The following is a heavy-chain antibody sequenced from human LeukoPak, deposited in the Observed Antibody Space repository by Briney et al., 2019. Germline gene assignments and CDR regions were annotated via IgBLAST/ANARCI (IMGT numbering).Heavy chain of an antibody. J-gene: IGHJ5*02. Sequence: SVKVSCKASGGTFSSYAISWVRQAPGQGLEWMGRIIPFLGIANYAQKFQGRVTITADKSTSTAYMELSSLRSEDTAVYYCARDGVVVVPAAAPGNWFDPWGQGTLVTVSS. V-gene: IGHV1-69*04. CDR3: ARDGVVVVPAAAPGNWFDP. CDR1: GGTFSSYA. CDR2: IIPFLGIA. D-gene: IGHD2-2*01.